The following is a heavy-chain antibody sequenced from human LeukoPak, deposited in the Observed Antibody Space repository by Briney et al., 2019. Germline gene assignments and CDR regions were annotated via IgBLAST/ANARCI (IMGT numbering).Heavy chain of an antibody. D-gene: IGHD3-22*01. CDR3: ARAYSSGYYYRDAFDI. J-gene: IGHJ3*02. CDR1: GGSFSGYY. Sequence: NTSETLSLTCAVYGGSFSGYYWSWIRQPPGKGLEWIGEINHSGSTNYNPSLKSRVTISVDTSKNQFSLKLSSVTAADTAVYYCARAYSSGYYYRDAFDIWGQGTMVTVSS. CDR2: INHSGST. V-gene: IGHV4-34*01.